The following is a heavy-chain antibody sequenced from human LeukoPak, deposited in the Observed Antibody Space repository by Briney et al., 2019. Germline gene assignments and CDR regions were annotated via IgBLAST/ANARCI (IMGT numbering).Heavy chain of an antibody. V-gene: IGHV3-11*05. CDR2: ISTSSTNT. CDR1: GFTFSDYY. D-gene: IGHD1-14*01. J-gene: IGHJ4*02. CDR3: ARDLYENNRVQDY. Sequence: GGSLRLSCAASGFTFSDYYMTWIRQAPGKGLEWVSDISTSSTNTKYADSVKGRFTISRDNAKNYLYLQMNSPRAEDTAVYYCARDLYENNRVQDYWGQGTLVTVSS.